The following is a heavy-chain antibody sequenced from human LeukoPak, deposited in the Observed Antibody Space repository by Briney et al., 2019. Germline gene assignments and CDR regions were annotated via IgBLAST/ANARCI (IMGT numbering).Heavy chain of an antibody. V-gene: IGHV3-23*01. D-gene: IGHD5-24*01. Sequence: GGSLRLSCEASGLTFCIYSISGVRQAPGKGREWVADISNSGRITLYADSVKRRFTISRENSKTTVYLPMNSLSAEDTAVYYCSKGLQAAGHMAHDNWGQGALVTVSS. CDR1: GLTFCIYS. CDR2: ISNSGRIT. CDR3: SKGLQAAGHMAHDN. J-gene: IGHJ4*02.